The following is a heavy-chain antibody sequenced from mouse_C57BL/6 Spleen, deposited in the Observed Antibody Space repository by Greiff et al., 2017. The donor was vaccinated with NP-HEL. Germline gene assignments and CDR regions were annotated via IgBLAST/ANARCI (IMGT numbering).Heavy chain of an antibody. CDR2: IDPSDSYT. CDR1: GYTFTSYW. J-gene: IGHJ2*01. V-gene: IGHV1-69*01. CDR3: ARYGYGRLDY. Sequence: QVQLKQPGAELVMPGASVKLSCKASGYTFTSYWMHWVKQRPGQGLEWIGEIDPSDSYTNYNQKFKGKSTLTVDKSSSTAYMQLSSLTSEDSAVYYCARYGYGRLDYWGQGTTLTVSS. D-gene: IGHD1-1*01.